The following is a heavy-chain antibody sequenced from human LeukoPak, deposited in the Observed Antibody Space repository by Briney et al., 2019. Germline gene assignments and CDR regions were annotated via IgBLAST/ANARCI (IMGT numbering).Heavy chain of an antibody. CDR1: GLTFSSYD. D-gene: IGHD3-10*01. V-gene: IGHV3-23*01. J-gene: IGHJ4*02. CDR3: ARDRAYGGDYDY. Sequence: SGGSLRLSCAASGLTFSSYDMSWVRQAPGKGLEWVSAISGRGGNTYYADSVKGRFTISRDNFKNTLYLQMNSLRAEDTAIYYCARDRAYGGDYDYWGQGTLVTVSS. CDR2: ISGRGGNT.